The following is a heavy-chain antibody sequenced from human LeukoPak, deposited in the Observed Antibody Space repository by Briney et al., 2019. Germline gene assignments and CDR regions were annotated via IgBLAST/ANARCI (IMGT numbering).Heavy chain of an antibody. J-gene: IGHJ4*02. D-gene: IGHD4-17*01. CDR1: GFTFSSYD. Sequence: AGGSLRLSCAASGFTFSSYDMHWVRQATGKGLEWVSAIGTAGDTYYPGSVKGRFTISRENAKNSLYLQMNSLRAGDTAVYYCARERTVTTPYFDYWGQGTLVTVSS. V-gene: IGHV3-13*01. CDR2: IGTAGDT. CDR3: ARERTVTTPYFDY.